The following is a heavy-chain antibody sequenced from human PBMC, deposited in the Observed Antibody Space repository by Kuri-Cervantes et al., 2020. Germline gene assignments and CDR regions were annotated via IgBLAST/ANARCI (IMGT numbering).Heavy chain of an antibody. CDR1: GFAFSSYA. CDR3: ARWETVAVAPLEY. V-gene: IGHV3-21*06. Sequence: GESLKISCAASGFAFSSYAMSWVRQAPGKGLEWVSTISGSGDNTYYADSVRGRFTISRDNAKNSLYLQMNSLRAEDTAMYYCARWETVAVAPLEYWGQGTLVTVSS. D-gene: IGHD6-19*01. CDR2: ISGSGDNT. J-gene: IGHJ4*02.